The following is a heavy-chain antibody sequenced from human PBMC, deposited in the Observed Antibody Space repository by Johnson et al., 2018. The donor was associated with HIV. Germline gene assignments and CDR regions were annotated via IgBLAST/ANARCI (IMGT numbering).Heavy chain of an antibody. CDR2: ISYDGSNK. J-gene: IGHJ3*02. CDR1: GFTFSSYG. CDR3: ARDRGYSGYDWGAFDI. V-gene: IGHV3-30*03. Sequence: QMQLVESGGGLVQPGRSLKLSCAASGFTFSSYGMHWVRQAPGKGLEWVAVISYDGSNKYYADSVKGRFTISRDNAKNSLYLQMNTLRAEDTALYFCARDRGYSGYDWGAFDIWGQGTMVTVSS. D-gene: IGHD5-12*01.